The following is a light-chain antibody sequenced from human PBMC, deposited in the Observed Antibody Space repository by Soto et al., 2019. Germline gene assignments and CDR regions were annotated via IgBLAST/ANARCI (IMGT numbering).Light chain of an antibody. CDR1: QSISSW. CDR3: QQYNSYSRLT. CDR2: DSS. Sequence: DIQMTQSPSTLSASVGDRVTITCRASQSISSWLAWYQQKPGKAPKLLIYDSSSLERGVPSRFSGSGSGTEFTLTISTLQPDDLATYYCQQYNSYSRLTFGGGTKVEIK. J-gene: IGKJ4*01. V-gene: IGKV1-5*01.